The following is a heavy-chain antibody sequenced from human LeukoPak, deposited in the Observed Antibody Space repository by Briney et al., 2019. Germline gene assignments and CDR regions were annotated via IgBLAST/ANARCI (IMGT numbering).Heavy chain of an antibody. CDR1: GFVFSRYG. V-gene: IGHV3-33*03. CDR2: IWSDGSNK. D-gene: IGHD1-26*01. CDR3: AKDHLGVGATHFDY. Sequence: PGRSLRLSCAASGFVFSRYGMHWVRQAPGKGLEWVAVIWSDGSNKYYADSVKGRFTISRDNAKNSLYLQMNSLRAEDTALYYCAKDHLGVGATHFDYWGQGTLVTVSS. J-gene: IGHJ4*02.